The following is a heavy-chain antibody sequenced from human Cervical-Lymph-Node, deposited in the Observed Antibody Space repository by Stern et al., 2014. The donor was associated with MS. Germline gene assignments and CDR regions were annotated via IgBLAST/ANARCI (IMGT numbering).Heavy chain of an antibody. CDR1: GGTFSSYA. Sequence: QVQLVQSGAEVKKPGSSVKVSCKASGGTFSSYAISWVRQAPGQGLEWMGGIIPIFGTANYAQKFQGRVTITADESTSTAYMELSSLRSEDTAVYYCARDIVDTAMVTSEGIDYWGQGTLVTVSS. J-gene: IGHJ4*02. CDR3: ARDIVDTAMVTSEGIDY. D-gene: IGHD5-18*01. V-gene: IGHV1-69*01. CDR2: IIPIFGTA.